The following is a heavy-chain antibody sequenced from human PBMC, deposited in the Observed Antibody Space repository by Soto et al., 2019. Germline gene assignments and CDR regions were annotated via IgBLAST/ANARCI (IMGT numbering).Heavy chain of an antibody. CDR2: ISSSSSTI. CDR3: ATLTDYGDYYFDY. J-gene: IGHJ4*02. V-gene: IGHV3-48*01. Sequence: GGSLRLSCAASGFTFSRYSMNWVRQAPGKGLEWVSYISSSSSTIYYADSVKGRFTISRDNAKNSLYLQMNSLRAEDTAVYYCATLTDYGDYYFDYWGQGTVVTVSS. CDR1: GFTFSRYS. D-gene: IGHD4-17*01.